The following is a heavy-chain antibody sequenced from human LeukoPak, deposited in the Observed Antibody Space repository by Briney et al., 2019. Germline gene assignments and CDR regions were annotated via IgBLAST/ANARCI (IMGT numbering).Heavy chain of an antibody. CDR1: GYTFTNFA. CDR3: ATPGERWFGESPPVY. Sequence: GASVKVSCKTSGYTFTNFAINWVRQAPGQGLEWMGRISSYNGNTNYAQNLQGRVTMTSDTSTSTAYMELRSLRSDDTAVYYCATPGERWFGESPPVYWGQGTLVTVSS. V-gene: IGHV1-18*01. D-gene: IGHD3-10*01. J-gene: IGHJ4*02. CDR2: ISSYNGNT.